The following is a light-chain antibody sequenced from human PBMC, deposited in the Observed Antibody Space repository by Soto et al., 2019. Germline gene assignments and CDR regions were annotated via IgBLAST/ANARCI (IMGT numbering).Light chain of an antibody. Sequence: QSVLTQPPSVSGAPWQRVTISCTGTSSNIGAGHAVHWYRQFPGAAPKLLIYGDTHRPSGVPDRFSGSKSATSASLVITGLQAEDEADYYWQSYDTSLRGWLFGGGTKLTVL. CDR2: GDT. V-gene: IGLV1-40*01. CDR3: QSYDTSLRGWL. CDR1: SSNIGAGHA. J-gene: IGLJ3*02.